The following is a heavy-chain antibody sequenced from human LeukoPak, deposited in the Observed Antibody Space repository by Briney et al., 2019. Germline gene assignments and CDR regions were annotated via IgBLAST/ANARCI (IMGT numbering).Heavy chain of an antibody. CDR2: ISYDGSNK. V-gene: IGHV3-30-3*01. CDR3: ARKSYYDSSGYRGPFDY. CDR1: GLTFSSYA. Sequence: GKSLRLSCAASGLTFSSYAMHWVRQAPGKGLEWVAVISYDGSNKYYADSVKGRFTISRDNSKNTLYLQMNSLRPEDTAVYYCARKSYYDSSGYRGPFDYWGQGTLVTVSS. D-gene: IGHD3-22*01. J-gene: IGHJ4*02.